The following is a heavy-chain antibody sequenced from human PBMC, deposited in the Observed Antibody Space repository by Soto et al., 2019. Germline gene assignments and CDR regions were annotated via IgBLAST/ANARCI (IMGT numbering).Heavy chain of an antibody. CDR1: GFTFSSYD. D-gene: IGHD3-10*01. V-gene: IGHV3-23*01. CDR3: AKGSGRMDV. Sequence: XGSLRLSCAASGFTFSSYDMSWVRQAPGKGLEWVSGISGSGGSTYYADSVKGRFTISRDNSKNTLYLQMNSLRAEDTAVYYCAKGSGRMDVWGQGTTVTVSS. J-gene: IGHJ6*02. CDR2: ISGSGGST.